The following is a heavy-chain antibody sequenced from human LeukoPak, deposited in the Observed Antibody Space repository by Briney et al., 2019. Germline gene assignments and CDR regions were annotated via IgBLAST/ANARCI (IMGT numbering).Heavy chain of an antibody. CDR1: GDSVSNNGAA. CDR3: AYSSGTYYNFDY. Sequence: SQTLSLTCAISGDSVSNNGAAWNWIRQSPSRGLEWLGRTYYRSKWYNDYAVSVKSRITINPDTSKNQFSLQLNSVTPEDTAVYYCAYSSGTYYNFDYWGQGTLVTVSS. V-gene: IGHV6-1*01. CDR2: TYYRSKWYN. J-gene: IGHJ4*02. D-gene: IGHD3-10*01.